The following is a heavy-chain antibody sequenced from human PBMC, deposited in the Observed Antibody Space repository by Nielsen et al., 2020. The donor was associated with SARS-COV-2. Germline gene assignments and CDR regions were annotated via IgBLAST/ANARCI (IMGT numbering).Heavy chain of an antibody. D-gene: IGHD4-17*01. CDR3: AVGYGDYDWYFDL. Sequence: GESLKISCAASGFTFDDYGMSWVRQAPGKGLEWVSGINWNGGSTGYADSVKGRFTISRDNAKNSLYLQMNSQRAEDTALYHCAVGYGDYDWYFDLWGRGTLVTVSS. CDR1: GFTFDDYG. V-gene: IGHV3-20*01. J-gene: IGHJ2*01. CDR2: INWNGGST.